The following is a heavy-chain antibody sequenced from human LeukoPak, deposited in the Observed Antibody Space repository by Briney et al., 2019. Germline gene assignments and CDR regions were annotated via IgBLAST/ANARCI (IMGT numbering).Heavy chain of an antibody. Sequence: SQTLSLTCALSGDSLSSNSAAWNWIRQSPSRGLEWLGRTYYRSKWHNDYAVSVRSRITINPDTSKNQFSLQLNSVTPEDTAVYYCAGDETGDLRFDPWGQGTLVTVSS. CDR3: AGDETGDLRFDP. D-gene: IGHD7-27*01. CDR1: GDSLSSNSAA. V-gene: IGHV6-1*01. J-gene: IGHJ5*02. CDR2: TYYRSKWHN.